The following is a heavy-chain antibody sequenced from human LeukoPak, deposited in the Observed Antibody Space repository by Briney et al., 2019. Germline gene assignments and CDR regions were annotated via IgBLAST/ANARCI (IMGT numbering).Heavy chain of an antibody. Sequence: ASVKVSCKASGYTFTSYAMNWVRQAPGQGLEWMGWINTNTGNPTYAQGFTGRFVFSLDTSVSTAYLQISSLKAEDTAVYYCARGLISGPTGQYYDFRSGYSLSYGMDVWGQGTTVTVSS. J-gene: IGHJ6*02. CDR2: INTNTGNP. CDR1: GYTFTSYA. CDR3: ARGLISGPTGQYYDFRSGYSLSYGMDV. D-gene: IGHD3-3*01. V-gene: IGHV7-4-1*02.